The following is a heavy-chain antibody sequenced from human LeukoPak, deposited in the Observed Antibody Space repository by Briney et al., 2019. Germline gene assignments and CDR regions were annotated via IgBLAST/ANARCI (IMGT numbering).Heavy chain of an antibody. CDR3: ARGGAQYYYGSGRQTPGYGMDV. D-gene: IGHD3-10*01. J-gene: IGHJ6*04. Sequence: SETLSLTCTVSGDSVSSTGYYWGWIRQPPGKGLEWIGTIYYSGSTNYNPSLKSRVTISVDTSKNQFSLKLSSVTAADTAVYYCARGGAQYYYGSGRQTPGYGMDVWGKGTTVTVSS. CDR2: IYYSGST. V-gene: IGHV4-39*07. CDR1: GDSVSSTGYY.